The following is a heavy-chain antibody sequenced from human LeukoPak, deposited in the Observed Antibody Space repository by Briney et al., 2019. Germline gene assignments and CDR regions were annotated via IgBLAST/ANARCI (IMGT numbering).Heavy chain of an antibody. J-gene: IGHJ6*03. D-gene: IGHD5-18*01. V-gene: IGHV4-39*07. CDR3: ARVWVRGRYSYADYYYYMDV. CDR1: GGSISSSSYY. CDR2: IYYSGST. Sequence: PSETLSLTCTVSGGSISSSSYYWGWIRQPPGKGLEWIGSIYYSGSTYYNPSLKSRVTISVDTSKNQFSLKLSSVTAADTAVYYCARVWVRGRYSYADYYYYMDVWGKGTTVTVSS.